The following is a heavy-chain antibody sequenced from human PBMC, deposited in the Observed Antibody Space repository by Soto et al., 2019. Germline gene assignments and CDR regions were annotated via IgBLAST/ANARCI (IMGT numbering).Heavy chain of an antibody. CDR3: ARAVSGYDILTGYYNGGSDY. D-gene: IGHD3-9*01. CDR2: IWYDGSNK. CDR1: GFTFSSYG. Sequence: PGGSLRLSCAASGFTFSSYGMHWVRQAPGKGLEWVAVIWYDGSNKYYADSVKGRFTISRDNSKNTLYLQMNSLRAEDTAVYYCARAVSGYDILTGYYNGGSDYWGQGTLVTVSS. J-gene: IGHJ4*02. V-gene: IGHV3-33*01.